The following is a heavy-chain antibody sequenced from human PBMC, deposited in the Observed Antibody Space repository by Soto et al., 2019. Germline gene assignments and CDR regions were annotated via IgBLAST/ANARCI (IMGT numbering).Heavy chain of an antibody. D-gene: IGHD2-15*01. J-gene: IGHJ4*02. CDR2: IIPLFGTT. V-gene: IGHV1-69*05. CDR1: GGSLVTFA. CDR3: AREACNTTACYTNEIDS. Sequence: GASVKVSCKTSGGSLVTFALSWVRQAPAQGLEWMGGIIPLFGTTNYAQRFQGRLTITTDGSTGTTYMELSSLRSEDTALYYCAREACNTTACYTNEIDSWGQGTLVTVSS.